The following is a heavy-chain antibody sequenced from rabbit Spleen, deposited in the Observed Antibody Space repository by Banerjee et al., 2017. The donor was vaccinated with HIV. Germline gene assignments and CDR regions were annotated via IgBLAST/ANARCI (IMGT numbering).Heavy chain of an antibody. CDR1: RFSFNDRDV. J-gene: IGHJ4*01. V-gene: IGHV1S45*01. D-gene: IGHD6-1*01. Sequence: QEQLEESGGGLVKPEGSLTLTCKASRFSFNDRDVMCWVRQAPGKGLEWIACIAPSSSTYYASWAKGRFTISKTSTTNDLQMTSLTAADTATYFCASTYPSNGDGYGLSLWGQGTLVTVS. CDR3: ASTYPSNGDGYGLSL. CDR2: IAPSSST.